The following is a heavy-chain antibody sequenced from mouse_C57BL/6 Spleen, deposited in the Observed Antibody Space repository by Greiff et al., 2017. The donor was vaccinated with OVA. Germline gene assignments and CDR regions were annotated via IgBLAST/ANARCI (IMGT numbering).Heavy chain of an antibody. J-gene: IGHJ2*01. D-gene: IGHD1-1*01. CDR3: AREQNCGSSHVDY. Sequence: VQLQQPGAELVRPGSSVKLSCKASGYTFTSYWMDWVKQRPGQGLEWIGNIYPSDSDTHYNQKFKDKATLTVDKSSSTAYMQLSSLTSENSAVYYCAREQNCGSSHVDYWGQGTTLTVSS. V-gene: IGHV1-61*01. CDR1: GYTFTSYW. CDR2: IYPSDSDT.